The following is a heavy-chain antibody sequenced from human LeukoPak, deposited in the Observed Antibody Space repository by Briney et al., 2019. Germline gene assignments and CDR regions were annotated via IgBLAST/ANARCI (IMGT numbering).Heavy chain of an antibody. Sequence: ASVKVSCKASGGTFSSYAISWVRQAPGQGLEWMGRIIPILGVANYAQKFQGRVTITADKSTSTAYMELSSLRSEDTAVYYCARDRAFSGSFGADWGQGTLVTVSS. CDR1: GGTFSSYA. D-gene: IGHD1-26*01. V-gene: IGHV1-69*04. J-gene: IGHJ4*02. CDR3: ARDRAFSGSFGAD. CDR2: IIPILGVA.